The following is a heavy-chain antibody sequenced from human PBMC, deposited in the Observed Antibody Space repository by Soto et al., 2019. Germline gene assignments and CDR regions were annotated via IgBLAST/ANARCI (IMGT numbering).Heavy chain of an antibody. CDR1: GYTFTSYG. D-gene: IGHD2-2*01. Sequence: ASVKVSCKASGYTFTSYGISWVRQAPGQRLEWMGWINAGNGNTKYSQKLQGRVTITRDTSASTAYMELSSLRSEDTAVYYCAIPPNTLSSNWGQGTLVTVSS. J-gene: IGHJ4*02. CDR3: AIPPNTLSSN. V-gene: IGHV1-3*01. CDR2: INAGNGNT.